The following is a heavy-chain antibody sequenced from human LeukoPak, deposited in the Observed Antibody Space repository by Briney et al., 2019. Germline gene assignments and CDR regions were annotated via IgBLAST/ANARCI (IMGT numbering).Heavy chain of an antibody. J-gene: IGHJ4*02. Sequence: SETLSLTCNVSGYSISSGYYWSWIRQPPGKGLEWIGYIYYSGSTNYNPSLKSRVTISVDTSKNQFSLKLSSVTAADTAVYYCANPYDSSGYYFWGWGQGTLVTVSS. V-gene: IGHV4-61*01. CDR1: GYSISSGYY. CDR3: ANPYDSSGYYFWG. D-gene: IGHD3-22*01. CDR2: IYYSGST.